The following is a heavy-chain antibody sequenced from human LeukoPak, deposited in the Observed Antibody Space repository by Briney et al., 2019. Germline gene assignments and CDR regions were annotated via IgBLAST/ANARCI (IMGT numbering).Heavy chain of an antibody. CDR3: ARSMGYCSSTSCYGSGY. CDR1: GGTFSSYA. CDR2: IIPIFGTA. D-gene: IGHD2-2*01. Sequence: ASVKVSCKASGGTFSSYAISWVRQAPGQGLEWMGGIIPIFGTANYAQKFQGRVTITTDESTSTAYMELSSLRSEDTAVYYCARSMGYCSSTSCYGSGYWGQGTLVTVSS. V-gene: IGHV1-69*05. J-gene: IGHJ4*02.